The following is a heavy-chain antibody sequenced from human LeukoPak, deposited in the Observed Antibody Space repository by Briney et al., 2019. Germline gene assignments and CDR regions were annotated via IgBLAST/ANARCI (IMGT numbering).Heavy chain of an antibody. CDR1: GFTFSSYA. Sequence: GSLRLSCAASGFTFSSYAMSWVRQAPGKGLEWVSAISGSGGSTYYADSVKGRFTISRDNSKNTLYLQMNSLRAEDTAVYYCAKTPCSGSPSPLSAFDIWGQGTMVTVSS. D-gene: IGHD1-26*01. V-gene: IGHV3-23*01. CDR2: ISGSGGST. CDR3: AKTPCSGSPSPLSAFDI. J-gene: IGHJ3*02.